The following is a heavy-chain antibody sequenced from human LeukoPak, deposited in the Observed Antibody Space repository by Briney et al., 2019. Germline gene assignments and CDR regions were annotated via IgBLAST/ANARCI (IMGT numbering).Heavy chain of an antibody. CDR3: ARDLNSGHDY. CDR1: GGSISSGDYY. D-gene: IGHD6-19*01. CDR2: IHYSGST. J-gene: IGHJ4*02. V-gene: IGHV4-30-4*01. Sequence: SETLSLTCTVSGGSISSGDYYWSWIRQPPGKGLEWIGYIHYSGSTYYNPSLKSRVTISVDTSNNQFSLQLSSVIPEDTAVYYCARDLNSGHDYWGQGTLVTVSS.